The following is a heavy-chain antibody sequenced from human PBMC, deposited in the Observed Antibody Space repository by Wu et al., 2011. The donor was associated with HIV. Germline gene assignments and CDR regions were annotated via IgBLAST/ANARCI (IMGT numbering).Heavy chain of an antibody. CDR1: GYTFTDYN. V-gene: IGHV1-69-2*01. CDR2: VDPEDGET. D-gene: IGHD2-15*01. J-gene: IGHJ6*03. CDR3: ATPVASDGSHPRSLRYMDV. Sequence: EVQLVQSGAEVKKPGATVTISCKVSGYTFTDYNTHWVRQAPGKGLEWMGLVDPEDGETIYAEKFQGRVTITADTSTDTTYMELSSLRSEDTAVYYCATPVASDGSHPRSLRYMDVWGKGTTVTVS.